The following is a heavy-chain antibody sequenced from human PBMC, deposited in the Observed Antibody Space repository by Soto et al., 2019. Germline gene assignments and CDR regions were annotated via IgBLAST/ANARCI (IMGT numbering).Heavy chain of an antibody. J-gene: IGHJ4*02. D-gene: IGHD5-12*01. CDR2: IYYSGST. CDR1: GSSISSYY. CDR3: ARAYGGYADY. V-gene: IGHV4-59*01. Sequence: SETLSLTCTLSGSSISSYYWSWMRQPPGKGLEWIGYIYYSGSTTYTPSLKSRVTISVDTSKIQFSLKLSSVTAADTAVYYCARAYGGYADYWGQGALVTVS.